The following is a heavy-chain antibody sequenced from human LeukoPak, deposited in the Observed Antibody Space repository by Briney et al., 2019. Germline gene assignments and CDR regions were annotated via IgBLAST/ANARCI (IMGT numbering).Heavy chain of an antibody. CDR2: ISGSGGST. V-gene: IGHV3-23*01. D-gene: IGHD3-10*01. CDR1: GFTFSSYA. CDR3: AKGLWFGKVPTPFDY. J-gene: IGHJ4*02. Sequence: SGGSLRLPCAASGFTFSSYAMSWVRQAPGKGLEWVSAISGSGGSTYYADSVKGRFTISRDNSKNTLYLQMNSLRAEDTAVYYCAKGLWFGKVPTPFDYWGQGTLVTVSS.